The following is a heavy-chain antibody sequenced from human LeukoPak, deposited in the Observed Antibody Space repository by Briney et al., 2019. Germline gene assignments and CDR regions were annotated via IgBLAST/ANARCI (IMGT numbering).Heavy chain of an antibody. CDR2: ISGSGGST. V-gene: IGHV3-23*01. CDR1: GFTFSSYA. CDR3: AKNGGITMIVVVAGGRNYYFDY. D-gene: IGHD3-22*01. Sequence: GGSLRLSCAASGFTFSSYAMSWVRQAPGKGLEWVSAISGSGGSTYYADSVKGRFTISRDNSKNTLYLQMSSLRAEDTAVYYCAKNGGITMIVVVAGGRNYYFDYWGQGTLVTVSS. J-gene: IGHJ4*02.